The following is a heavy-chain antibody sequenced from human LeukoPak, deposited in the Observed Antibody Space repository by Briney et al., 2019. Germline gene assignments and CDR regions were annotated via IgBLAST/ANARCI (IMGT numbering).Heavy chain of an antibody. Sequence: GGSLRLSCAASGFTFDDYAMHWVRQAPGKGLEWVSGISWNSGSIGYADSVKGRFTISRDNAKNPLYLQMNSLRAEDTALYYCAKANSLRGWFDPWGQGTLVTVSS. CDR2: ISWNSGSI. J-gene: IGHJ5*02. CDR1: GFTFDDYA. D-gene: IGHD3-10*01. V-gene: IGHV3-9*01. CDR3: AKANSLRGWFDP.